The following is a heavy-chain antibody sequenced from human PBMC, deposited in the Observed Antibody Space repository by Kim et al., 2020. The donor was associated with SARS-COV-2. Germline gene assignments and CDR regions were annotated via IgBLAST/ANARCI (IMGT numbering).Heavy chain of an antibody. Sequence: AQKLQDRVTMTTDTSTSTAYMELRSLRSDDTAVYYCARIAVAGTSNFDYWGQGTLVTVSS. CDR3: ARIAVAGTSNFDY. V-gene: IGHV1-18*01. J-gene: IGHJ4*02. D-gene: IGHD6-19*01.